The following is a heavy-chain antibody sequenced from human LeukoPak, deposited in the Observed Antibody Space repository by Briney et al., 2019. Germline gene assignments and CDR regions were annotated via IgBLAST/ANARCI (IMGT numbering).Heavy chain of an antibody. CDR2: ISYDGSNK. Sequence: GGSLRLSCAASGFTFSSYAMHWVRQAPGKGLEWVAVISYDGSNKYYADSVKGRFTISRDNSKNTLYLQMNSLRAEDTAVYYCARDVRTHYYYYGMDVWGQGTTVTVSS. V-gene: IGHV3-30-3*01. CDR3: ARDVRTHYYYYGMDV. D-gene: IGHD1-14*01. J-gene: IGHJ6*02. CDR1: GFTFSSYA.